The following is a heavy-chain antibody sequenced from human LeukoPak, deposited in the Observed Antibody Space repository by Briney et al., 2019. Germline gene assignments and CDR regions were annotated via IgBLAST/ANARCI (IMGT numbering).Heavy chain of an antibody. J-gene: IGHJ4*02. CDR3: ARARENSYGSGTYRPYYFNC. CDR1: GYTFNNYD. CDR2: VMPKSGNT. Sequence: ASVKVSCKATGYTFNNYDVNWVLEASGQGLEWMGWVMPKSGNTGYAQSFQGRVTMTRNTSISTAYMELSSLGSEDTAVYYCARARENSYGSGTYRPYYFNCWGQGTLVTVSS. D-gene: IGHD3-10*01. V-gene: IGHV1-8*01.